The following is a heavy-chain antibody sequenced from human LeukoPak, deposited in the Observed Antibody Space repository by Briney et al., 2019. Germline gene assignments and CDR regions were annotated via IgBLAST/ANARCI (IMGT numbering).Heavy chain of an antibody. J-gene: IGHJ3*02. CDR1: GFTFSSYA. V-gene: IGHV3-21*01. CDR3: ARDLSPSQAFDI. CDR2: ISSSSSYI. Sequence: PGGSLRLSCAASGFTFSSYAMSWVRQAPGKGLEWVSSISSSSSYIYYADSVKGRFTISRDNAKNSLYLQMNSLRAEDTAVYYCARDLSPSQAFDIWGQGTMVTVSS.